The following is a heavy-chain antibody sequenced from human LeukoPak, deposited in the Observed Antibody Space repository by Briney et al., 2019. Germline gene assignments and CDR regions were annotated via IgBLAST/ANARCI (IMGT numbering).Heavy chain of an antibody. CDR3: ARALAVAGTGGFDP. CDR1: GFTFSSYW. V-gene: IGHV3-74*01. J-gene: IGHJ5*02. CDR2: INSDGSST. D-gene: IGHD6-19*01. Sequence: GGSLRLSCAASGFTFSSYWMHWVRQAPGKGLVWVSRINSDGSSTSYADTVKGRFTISRDNAKNTLYLQMNSLRAEDTAVYYCARALAVAGTGGFDPWGQGTLVTVSS.